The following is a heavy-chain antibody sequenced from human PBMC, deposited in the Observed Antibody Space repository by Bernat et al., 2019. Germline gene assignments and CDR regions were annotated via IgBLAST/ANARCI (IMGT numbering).Heavy chain of an antibody. CDR3: ARRLENYSRHTYTLDY. CDR2: IYWDDDK. CDR1: GFSLTTSGVG. V-gene: IGHV2-5*02. J-gene: IGHJ4*02. Sequence: QITLNESDPTLVKPTQTLTLTCTFSGFSLTTSGVGVGWIRQPPGKALEWLALIYWDDDKRYSPSLKTRLTVAKGTAKNEVVLTMTDMAPVDTATYYCARRLENYSRHTYTLDYWGQGTLVTVSS. D-gene: IGHD3-10*01.